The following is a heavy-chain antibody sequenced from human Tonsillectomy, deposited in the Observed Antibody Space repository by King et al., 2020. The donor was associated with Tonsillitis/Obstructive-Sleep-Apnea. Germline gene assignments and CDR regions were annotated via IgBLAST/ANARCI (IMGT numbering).Heavy chain of an antibody. CDR2: IYPGDSDT. CDR1: GYSFTSYW. V-gene: IGHV5-51*01. CDR3: ARLPPNDFWSGKQTCFYSMDV. Sequence: EEQLVQSGAEVKKPGESLKISCKGSGYSFTSYWIGWVSQMPGKGLEWMGIIYPGDSDTRYSPSFQGHVTISADKSISTAYLQWSSLKSSITAMYYCARLPPNDFWSGKQTCFYSMDVWGKGTTVTVSS. D-gene: IGHD3-3*01. J-gene: IGHJ6*03.